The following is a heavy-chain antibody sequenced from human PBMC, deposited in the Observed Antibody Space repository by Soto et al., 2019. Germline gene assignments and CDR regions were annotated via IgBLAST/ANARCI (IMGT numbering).Heavy chain of an antibody. V-gene: IGHV3-23*01. J-gene: IGHJ4*02. CDR3: AKEGPWREYDY. D-gene: IGHD5-12*01. CDR1: GFTFSSYA. CDR2: ISGGGDST. Sequence: EVQLLESGGGLVQPGGSPRFSCAASGFTFSSYAMSWVRQAPGKGLQWVSAISGGGDSTYYADSVKGRFTISRDNSKNTLYLQMNILRAEDTAVYYCAKEGPWREYDYWGQGTLVTVSS.